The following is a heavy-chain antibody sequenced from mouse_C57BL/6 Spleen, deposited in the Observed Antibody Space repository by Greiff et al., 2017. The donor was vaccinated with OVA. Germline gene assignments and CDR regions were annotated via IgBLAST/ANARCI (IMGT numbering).Heavy chain of an antibody. D-gene: IGHD2-4*01. V-gene: IGHV1-82*01. J-gene: IGHJ3*01. CDR3: ANYDYDGPGFAY. CDR2: IYPGDGDT. CDR1: GYAFSSSW. Sequence: QVQLKESGPELVKPGASVKISCKASGYAFSSSWMNWVKQRPGKGLEWIGRIYPGDGDTNYNGKFKGKATLTADKSSSTAYMQLSSLTSEDSAVYFCANYDYDGPGFAYWGQGTLVTVSA.